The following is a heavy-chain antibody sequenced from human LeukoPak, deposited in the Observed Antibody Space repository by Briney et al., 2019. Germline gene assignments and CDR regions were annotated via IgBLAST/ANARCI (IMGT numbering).Heavy chain of an antibody. CDR2: INPSGGST. Sequence: WASVKVSCKASGYTFTSYYMHWVRQAPGQGLEWMGIINPSGGSTSYAQKFQGRVTMTRDTSTSTVYMELGSLRSEDTAVYYCARAWPYYDILTGYYYFDYWGQGTLVTVSS. CDR1: GYTFTSYY. J-gene: IGHJ4*02. V-gene: IGHV1-46*01. CDR3: ARAWPYYDILTGYYYFDY. D-gene: IGHD3-9*01.